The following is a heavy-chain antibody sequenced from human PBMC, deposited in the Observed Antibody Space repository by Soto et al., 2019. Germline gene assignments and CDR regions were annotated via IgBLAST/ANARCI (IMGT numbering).Heavy chain of an antibody. V-gene: IGHV3-33*01. CDR1: GFTFSSYG. CDR2: IWYDGSNK. Sequence: GGSLRLSCAASGFTFSSYGMHWVRQAPGKGLEWVAVIWYDGSNKYYADSVKGRFTISRDNSKNTLYLQRNSLRAEDTAVYYCARDRRMGRITMMRNGMDVWGQGTTVTVSS. CDR3: ARDRRMGRITMMRNGMDV. D-gene: IGHD3-22*01. J-gene: IGHJ6*02.